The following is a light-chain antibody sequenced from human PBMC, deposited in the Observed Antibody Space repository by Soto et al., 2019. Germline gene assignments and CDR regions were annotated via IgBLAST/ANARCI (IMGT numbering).Light chain of an antibody. V-gene: IGKV3-20*01. Sequence: EIVFTQSPGTLSLSPLEISTLSCMASQSVSSSYLAWYQQKPGQAPRFLIYGASSRATGIPARFSGSGSGTEFTLTISNLQSEDFAVYFCQQYHNWPPITFGQGTRLEIK. CDR1: QSVSSSY. J-gene: IGKJ5*01. CDR2: GAS. CDR3: QQYHNWPPIT.